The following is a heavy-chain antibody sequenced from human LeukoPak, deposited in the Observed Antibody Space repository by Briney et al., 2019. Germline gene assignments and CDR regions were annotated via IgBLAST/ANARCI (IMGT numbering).Heavy chain of an antibody. J-gene: IGHJ3*02. V-gene: IGHV1-2*06. CDR1: GYTFTGYY. CDR2: INPNSGGT. CDR3: ARYRVYGYYYDSSGYSVYAFDI. Sequence: ASVKVSCKASGYTFTGYYMHWVRQAPGQGLEWMGRINPNSGGTNYAQKFQGRVTMTRDTSISTAYMELSRLRSDDTAVYYCARYRVYGYYYDSSGYSVYAFDIWGQGTMVTVSS. D-gene: IGHD3-22*01.